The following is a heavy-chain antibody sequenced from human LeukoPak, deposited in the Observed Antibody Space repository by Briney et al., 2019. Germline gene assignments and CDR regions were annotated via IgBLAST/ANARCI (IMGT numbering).Heavy chain of an antibody. CDR2: ISGSGGST. J-gene: IGHJ3*02. V-gene: IGHV3-23*01. CDR3: AKPVVREEGAFDI. D-gene: IGHD3-10*01. Sequence: GGSLRLSCAASGFTFSSYAMSWVRQAPGKGLEWVSAISGSGGSTYYAGSVKGRFTISRDNSKNTLYLQMNSLRAEDTAVYYCAKPVVREEGAFDIWGQGTMVTVSS. CDR1: GFTFSSYA.